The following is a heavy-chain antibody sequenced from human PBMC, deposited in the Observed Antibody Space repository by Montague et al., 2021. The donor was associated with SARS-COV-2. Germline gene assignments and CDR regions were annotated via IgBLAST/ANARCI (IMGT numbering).Heavy chain of an antibody. CDR2: IYAIVCT. CDR1: GDSISSFY. CDR3: GRGVVAATPVVDY. Sequence: SDTVSLTPTVSGDSISSFYWNWIRQPAGKGLEWIGRIYAIVCTNXIPSLTSRVTMSVHTSKNQFSLTLNSVTAADTAVYYCGRGVVAATPVVDYWGRGTLVTVSS. J-gene: IGHJ4*02. D-gene: IGHD2-15*01. V-gene: IGHV4-4*07.